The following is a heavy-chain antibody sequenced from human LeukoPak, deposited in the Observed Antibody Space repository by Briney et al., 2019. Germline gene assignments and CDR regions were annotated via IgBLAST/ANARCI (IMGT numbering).Heavy chain of an antibody. CDR1: GGSISSYY. CDR2: IYYSGST. V-gene: IGHV4-59*01. J-gene: IGHJ5*02. Sequence: SETLSLTCTVSGGSISSYYWSWIRQPPGKGLEWIGYIYYSGSTNYNPSLKSRVTISVDTSKNRFSLKLSSVTAADTAVYYCASTFSSSSSPTWFDPWGQGTLVTVSS. D-gene: IGHD6-6*01. CDR3: ASTFSSSSSPTWFDP.